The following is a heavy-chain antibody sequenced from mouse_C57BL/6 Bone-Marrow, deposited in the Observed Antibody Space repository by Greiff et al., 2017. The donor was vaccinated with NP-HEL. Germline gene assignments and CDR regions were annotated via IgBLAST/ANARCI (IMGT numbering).Heavy chain of an antibody. J-gene: IGHJ2*01. V-gene: IGHV5-4*03. CDR1: GFTFSSYA. CDR2: LSDGGSYT. Sequence: EVKLVESGGGLVKPGGSLKLSCAASGFTFSSYAMSWVRQTPEKRLEWVATLSDGGSYTYYPDNVKGRFTISRDNAKNNLYLQMSHLKSEDTAMYYCATPYYFDYWGQGTTLTVSS. CDR3: ATPYYFDY.